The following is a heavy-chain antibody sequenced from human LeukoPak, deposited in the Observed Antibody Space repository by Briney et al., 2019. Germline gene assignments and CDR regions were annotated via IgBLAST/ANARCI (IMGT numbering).Heavy chain of an antibody. CDR2: IRYDGNNK. CDR1: GFTFSSYG. Sequence: GGSLRLSCAASGFTFSSYGIHWVRQAPGKGLEWVTFIRYDGNNKYYADSVKGRLTISRDNSKNTVYLQMNSLRAEDTAVYYCAKERTRVTGGWTWGQGTLVTVSS. V-gene: IGHV3-30*02. J-gene: IGHJ5*02. D-gene: IGHD2-21*02. CDR3: AKERTRVTGGWT.